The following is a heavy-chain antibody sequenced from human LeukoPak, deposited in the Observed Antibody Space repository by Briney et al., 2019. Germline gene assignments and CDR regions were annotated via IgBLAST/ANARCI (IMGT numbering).Heavy chain of an antibody. CDR2: IIPIFGTA. CDR1: GGTFSSYA. J-gene: IGHJ4*02. V-gene: IGHV1-69*06. CDR3: ARVRKDTAMVFDY. D-gene: IGHD5-18*01. Sequence: SVKVSCKASGGTFSSYAIGWVRQAPGQGLEWMGGIIPIFGTANYAQKFQGRVTITADKSTSTAYMELSSLRSEDTAVYYCARVRKDTAMVFDYWGQGTLVTVSS.